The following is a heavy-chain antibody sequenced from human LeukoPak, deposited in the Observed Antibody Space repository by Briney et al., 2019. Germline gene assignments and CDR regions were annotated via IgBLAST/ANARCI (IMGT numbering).Heavy chain of an antibody. CDR2: FDPEDGET. Sequence: ASVKVSFKVSGYTLTELSMNWVRQAPGKGLEWMGGFDPEDGETIYAQTFQGRVTMTEDTSTDTAYMELSSLRSEDTAVYYCATDPLRYFDWLLYDWGQGTLVTVSS. CDR1: GYTLTELS. CDR3: ATDPLRYFDWLLYD. J-gene: IGHJ4*02. V-gene: IGHV1-24*01. D-gene: IGHD3-9*01.